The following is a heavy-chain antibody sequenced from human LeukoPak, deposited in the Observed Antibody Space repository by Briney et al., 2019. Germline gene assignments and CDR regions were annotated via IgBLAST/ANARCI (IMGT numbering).Heavy chain of an antibody. D-gene: IGHD1-26*01. J-gene: IGHJ4*02. CDR2: IYPGDSDT. CDR3: ARQSTTVGATTTLGY. V-gene: IGHV5-51*01. Sequence: GESLKISCRGSGYSFNTYWIGWVRQMPGKGLEWMGIIYPGDSDTRYSPSFQGQVTISADKSISTAYLQWSSLKASDTAMYYCARQSTTVGATTTLGYWGQGTLVTVSS. CDR1: GYSFNTYW.